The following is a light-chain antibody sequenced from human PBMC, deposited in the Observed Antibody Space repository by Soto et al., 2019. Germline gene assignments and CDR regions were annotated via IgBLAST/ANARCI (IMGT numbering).Light chain of an antibody. CDR2: GAS. Sequence: EIVLTQSPGTLSLSPGERATLSCRASQSVSSSYLAWYQHKPGQAPRLLIYGASSRATGIPDRFSGSGYGTNFTLTISRLKPKDCAVYYCQQYGSTPPTLTVGGVTEVEIK. CDR3: QQYGSTPPTLT. J-gene: IGKJ4*01. V-gene: IGKV3-20*01. CDR1: QSVSSSY.